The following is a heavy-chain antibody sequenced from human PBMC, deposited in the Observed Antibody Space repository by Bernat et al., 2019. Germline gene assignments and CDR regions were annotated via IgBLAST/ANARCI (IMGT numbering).Heavy chain of an antibody. CDR3: ARDSYRPDYYYYYYGMDV. CDR1: GYTFTSYG. V-gene: IGHV1-18*01. Sequence: QVQLVQSGAEVKKPGASVQVSCKASGYTFTSYGISWVRQAPGQGLEWMGWISAYNGNTNYAQKLQGRITRTTDTATSTAYMELRSLRSDDSAVYYCARDSYRPDYYYYYYGMDVWGQGTTVTVSS. J-gene: IGHJ6*02. D-gene: IGHD2-2*01. CDR2: ISAYNGNT.